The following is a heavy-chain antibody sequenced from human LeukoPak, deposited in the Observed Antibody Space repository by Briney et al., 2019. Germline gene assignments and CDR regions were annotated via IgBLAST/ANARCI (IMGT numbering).Heavy chain of an antibody. Sequence: ASVKVSCKASGYTFTSYAMHWVRQAPGQRLEWMGWINAGNGNTKYSQKFQGRVTITRDTSISTAYMELSRLRSDDTAVYYCARASSSSQRPLGWGQGTLVTVSS. CDR1: GYTFTSYA. J-gene: IGHJ4*02. D-gene: IGHD6-6*01. V-gene: IGHV1-3*01. CDR3: ARASSSSQRPLG. CDR2: INAGNGNT.